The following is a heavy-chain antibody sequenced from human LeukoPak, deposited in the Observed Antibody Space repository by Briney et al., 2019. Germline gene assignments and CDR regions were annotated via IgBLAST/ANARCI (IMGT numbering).Heavy chain of an antibody. CDR3: ARAGYSSGWHRYLYYYYGMDV. J-gene: IGHJ6*02. V-gene: IGHV4-30-4*01. Sequence: SQTLSLTCTVSGGSISSGDYYWSWIRQPPGKGLEWIGYIYYSGSTYYNPSLKSRVTISVDTSKNQFSLKLSSVTAADTAVYYCARAGYSSGWHRYLYYYYGMDVWGQGTTVTVSS. CDR2: IYYSGST. CDR1: GGSISSGDYY. D-gene: IGHD6-19*01.